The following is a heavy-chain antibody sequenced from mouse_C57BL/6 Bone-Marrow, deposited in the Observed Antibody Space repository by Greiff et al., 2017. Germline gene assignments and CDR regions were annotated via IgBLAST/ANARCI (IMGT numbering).Heavy chain of an antibody. CDR3: ARWRLLRV. V-gene: IGHV1-82*01. D-gene: IGHD2-3*01. CDR1: GYAFSSSW. J-gene: IGHJ1*03. CDR2: IYPGDGDT. Sequence: QVQLQQSGPELVKPGASVKISCKASGYAFSSSWMNWVKQRPGTGLEWIGRIYPGDGDTNYNGKFKGKATLTADKSSSTAYMQLSSLTSEDSAVYFCARWRLLRVWGTGTTVTVSS.